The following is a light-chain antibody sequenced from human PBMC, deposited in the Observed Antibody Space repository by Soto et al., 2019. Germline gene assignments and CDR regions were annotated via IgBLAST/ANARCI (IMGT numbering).Light chain of an antibody. CDR2: DAS. Sequence: EIVLTQSPATLSLSPGERATLSCRASQSVSSYLAWYQQKPGQAPRLLIYDASNRATGIPARFSGSGSGTDFTLTISSLEPEDLAVYDCQQCSNWPPINFGQGTGLEIK. J-gene: IGKJ5*01. CDR1: QSVSSY. V-gene: IGKV3-11*01. CDR3: QQCSNWPPIN.